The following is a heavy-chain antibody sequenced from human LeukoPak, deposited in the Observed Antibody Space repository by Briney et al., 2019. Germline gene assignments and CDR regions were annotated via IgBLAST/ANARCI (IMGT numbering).Heavy chain of an antibody. V-gene: IGHV3-30*09. D-gene: IGHD5-18*01. Sequence: GRSLRLSCAASGFTFSSNVMHWVRLAPGKGLQWVAGISHDGNNKYYADSVKGRFAISRDNSKNALYLQMNSLRAEDTAVYYCARPQGGRQLWLHFDYWGQGTLVTVSS. J-gene: IGHJ4*02. CDR3: ARPQGGRQLWLHFDY. CDR1: GFTFSSNV. CDR2: ISHDGNNK.